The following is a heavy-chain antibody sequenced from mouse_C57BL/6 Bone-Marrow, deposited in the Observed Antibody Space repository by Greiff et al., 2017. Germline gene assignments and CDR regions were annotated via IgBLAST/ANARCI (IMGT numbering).Heavy chain of an antibody. D-gene: IGHD2-5*01. CDR2: IDPADSYT. CDR3: ARSDYSNCPWFAY. CDR1: GYTFTSYW. V-gene: IGHV1-69*01. J-gene: IGHJ3*01. Sequence: QVQLQQPGAELVMPGASVKLSCKASGYTFTSYWMHWVKQRPGQGLEWIGEIDPADSYTNYTQKYKGKSTLTVDKSSSTAYMQLSSLTSEDSAVYYCARSDYSNCPWFAYWGQGTLVTVSA.